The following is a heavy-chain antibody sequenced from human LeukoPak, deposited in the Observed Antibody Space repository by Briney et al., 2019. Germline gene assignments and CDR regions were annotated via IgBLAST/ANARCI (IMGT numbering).Heavy chain of an antibody. CDR1: GLTFSSYS. V-gene: IGHV3-21*01. J-gene: IGHJ4*02. D-gene: IGHD6-19*01. Sequence: GGSLRLSCAASGLTFSSYSMNWVRQAPGKGLEWVSSISSSSSYIYYADSVKGRFTISRDNAKNSLYLQMNSLRAEDTAVYYCARMEGSSGWYDYWGQGTLVTVSS. CDR2: ISSSSSYI. CDR3: ARMEGSSGWYDY.